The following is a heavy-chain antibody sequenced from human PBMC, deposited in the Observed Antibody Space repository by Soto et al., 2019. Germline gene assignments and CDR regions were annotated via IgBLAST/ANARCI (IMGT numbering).Heavy chain of an antibody. Sequence: QITLKESGPTLVKPTQTLTLTCTFSGFSLSTSGVGVGWIRQPPGKALEWLALIYWDDDKRYSPSLKSRLTNTKDTSKNRVVLTITNKDPMDTATYYCPHSLWRYYAPLPQSYFDYWRQATLVTVSS. CDR1: GFSLSTSGVG. V-gene: IGHV2-5*02. CDR3: PHSLWRYYAPLPQSYFDY. D-gene: IGHD2-2*01. CDR2: IYWDDDK. J-gene: IGHJ4*02.